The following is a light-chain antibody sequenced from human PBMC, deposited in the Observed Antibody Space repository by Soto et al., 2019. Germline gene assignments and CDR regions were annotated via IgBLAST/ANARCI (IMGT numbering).Light chain of an antibody. J-gene: IGLJ2*01. CDR1: SSDVGGYNY. V-gene: IGLV2-8*01. CDR2: EVS. CDR3: SSYAGSKTL. Sequence: QSALTQPPSASGSHGQSVTISCTGTSSDVGGYNYVSWYQQHPGKAPKLMIYEVSKRPSGVPDRFSGSKSGNTASLTVSGLQAEDEADYYCSSYAGSKTLFGGGTKVTVL.